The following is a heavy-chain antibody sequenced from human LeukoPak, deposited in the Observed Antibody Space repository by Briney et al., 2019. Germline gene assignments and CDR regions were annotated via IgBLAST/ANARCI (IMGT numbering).Heavy chain of an antibody. CDR2: ISAYNGNT. CDR3: ATYSSSWYYFDY. V-gene: IGHV1-18*01. Sequence: VXVSCKXXGYTFTXYGISWVRQAPGQGLEWMGWISAYNGNTNYAQKLQGRVTMTTDTSTSTAYMELRSLRSDDTAVYYCATYSSSWYYFDYWGQGTLVTVSS. CDR1: GYTFTXYG. D-gene: IGHD6-13*01. J-gene: IGHJ4*02.